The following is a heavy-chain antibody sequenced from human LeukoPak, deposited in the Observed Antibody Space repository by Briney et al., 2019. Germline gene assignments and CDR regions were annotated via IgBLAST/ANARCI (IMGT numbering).Heavy chain of an antibody. D-gene: IGHD1-26*01. J-gene: IGHJ6*03. Sequence: ASVKVSCKASGYTFTSYAMNWVRQAPGQGLEWMGWINTNTGNPTYAQGFTGRFVFSLDTSVSTAYLQISSLKASDTAMYYCARAKSGDDYYYYMDVWGKGTTVTVSS. V-gene: IGHV7-4-1*02. CDR3: ARAKSGDDYYYYMDV. CDR1: GYTFTSYA. CDR2: INTNTGNP.